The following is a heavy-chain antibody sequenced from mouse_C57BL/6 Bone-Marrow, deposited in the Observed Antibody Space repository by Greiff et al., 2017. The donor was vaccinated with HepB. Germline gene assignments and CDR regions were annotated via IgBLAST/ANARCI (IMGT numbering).Heavy chain of an antibody. V-gene: IGHV1-52*01. J-gene: IGHJ3*01. D-gene: IGHD2-5*01. Sequence: VQLQQPGAELVRPGSSVKLSCKASGYTFTSYWMHWVKQRPIQGLEWIGNIDPSDSETHYNQKFKDKATLTVDKSSSTAYMQLSSLTSEDSAVYYCARSEDHSKSSWFAYWGQGTLVTVSA. CDR1: GYTFTSYW. CDR2: IDPSDSET. CDR3: ARSEDHSKSSWFAY.